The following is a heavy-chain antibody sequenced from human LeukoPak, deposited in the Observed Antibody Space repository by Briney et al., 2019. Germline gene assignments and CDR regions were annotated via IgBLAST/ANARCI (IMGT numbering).Heavy chain of an antibody. J-gene: IGHJ6*02. CDR1: GFTLSNYW. CDR2: IKQDSSAK. D-gene: IGHD4-17*01. V-gene: IGHV3-7*01. Sequence: GGSLRLSCEASGFTLSNYWMTWVRQAPGKGLEWVANIKQDSSAKYYVDSVKGRFTISRDNTKNSLFLQMNSLRAEDTAVYYCARDDYVLGSHYYGMNVWGQGTTVTVSS. CDR3: ARDDYVLGSHYYGMNV.